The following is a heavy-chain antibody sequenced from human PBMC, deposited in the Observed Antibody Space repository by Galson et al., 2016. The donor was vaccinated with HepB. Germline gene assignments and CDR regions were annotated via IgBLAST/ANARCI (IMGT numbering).Heavy chain of an antibody. Sequence: SLRLSCAASGFSFSRYWMAWVRQAPGKGLEWLGNIRADGSENDYVGSVKGRFTMSRDNAQKSLFLQMTSLRAEDTAVYYCARENFWTLDQWGQGTLVTVSS. CDR1: GFSFSRYW. CDR2: IRADGSEN. CDR3: ARENFWTLDQ. V-gene: IGHV3-7*03. D-gene: IGHD3/OR15-3a*01. J-gene: IGHJ5*02.